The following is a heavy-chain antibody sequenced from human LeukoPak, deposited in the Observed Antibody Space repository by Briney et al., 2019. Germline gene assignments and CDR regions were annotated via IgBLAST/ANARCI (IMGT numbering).Heavy chain of an antibody. Sequence: GGSLRLSCAASGFTFSSYAMSWVRQAPGKGLEGVSAISGSGGSTYYADSVKGRFPISRDNSKNTLYLQMNSLRAEDTAVYYCAKDRTVERRDAFDYWGQGTLVTVSS. D-gene: IGHD1-1*01. CDR1: GFTFSSYA. J-gene: IGHJ4*02. CDR2: ISGSGGST. CDR3: AKDRTVERRDAFDY. V-gene: IGHV3-23*01.